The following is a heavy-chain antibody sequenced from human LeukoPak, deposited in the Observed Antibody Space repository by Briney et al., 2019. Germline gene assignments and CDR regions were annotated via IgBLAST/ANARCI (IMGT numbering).Heavy chain of an antibody. J-gene: IGHJ6*03. D-gene: IGHD3-3*01. CDR2: INHSGST. Sequence: PSETLSLTCAVYGGSFSGYYWSWIRQPPGKGLEWIGEINHSGSTNYNPSLKSRVTISVDTSKNQFSLKLSSVTAADTAVYYCARGVRVLRSKTRGYYYYYYMDVWGKGTTVTVSS. V-gene: IGHV4-34*01. CDR1: GGSFSGYY. CDR3: ARGVRVLRSKTRGYYYYYYMDV.